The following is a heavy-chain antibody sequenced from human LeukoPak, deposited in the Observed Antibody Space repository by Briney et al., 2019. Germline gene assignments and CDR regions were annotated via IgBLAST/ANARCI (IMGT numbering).Heavy chain of an antibody. J-gene: IGHJ4*02. CDR3: ARSAYYDSSGRRGDY. Sequence: ASVKVSCKAFGYTFTSYGISWVRQAPGQGLEWMGWISAYNGNTNYAQKLQGRVTMTTDTSTSTAYMELRSLRSDDTAVYYCARSAYYDSSGRRGDYWGQGTLVTVSS. CDR1: GYTFTSYG. D-gene: IGHD3-22*01. V-gene: IGHV1-18*01. CDR2: ISAYNGNT.